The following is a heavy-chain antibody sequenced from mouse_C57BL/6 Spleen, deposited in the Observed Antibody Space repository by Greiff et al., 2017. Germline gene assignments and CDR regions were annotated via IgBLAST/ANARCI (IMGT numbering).Heavy chain of an antibody. CDR2: INPNNGGT. CDR1: GYTFTDYN. CDR3: ARSPGYSSFAY. V-gene: IGHV1-22*01. Sequence: VQLQQSGPELVKPGASVKMSCKASGYTFTDYNMHWVKQSHGKSLEWIGYINPNNGGTSYNQKFKGKATLTVNKSTSPAYMELHSLTSEDSAIYYCARSPGYSSFAYWGQGTLVTVSA. D-gene: IGHD2-12*01. J-gene: IGHJ3*01.